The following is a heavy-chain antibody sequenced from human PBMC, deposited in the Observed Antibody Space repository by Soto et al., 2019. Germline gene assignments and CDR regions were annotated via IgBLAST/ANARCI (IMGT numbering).Heavy chain of an antibody. CDR1: GDTISTGGYS. Sequence: SETLSLTCGVSGDTISTGGYSWAWIRQPPGKALEWIGHTYHSGNPYYNPSLKSRVIISVDRSKNQFSLKLSSVTAADTAVYYCARRYGGNFDYWGQGNLVTVSS. CDR3: ARRYGGNFDY. J-gene: IGHJ4*02. D-gene: IGHD1-26*01. CDR2: TYHSGNP. V-gene: IGHV4-30-2*02.